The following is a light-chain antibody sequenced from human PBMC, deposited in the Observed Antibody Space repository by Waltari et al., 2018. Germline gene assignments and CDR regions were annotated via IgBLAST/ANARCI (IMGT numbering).Light chain of an antibody. CDR3: SSYTSVNTR. CDR1: SSDGEGFNF. V-gene: IGLV2-14*03. J-gene: IGLJ2*01. Sequence: QSALTQPASMSGSPGQSITISCTGTSSDGEGFNFVSWYQQYPGKAPKLIIYDVANRPSGVSHRFSGSRSDNTASLTISGLQAEDEADYYCSSYTSVNTRFGGGTKLTVL. CDR2: DVA.